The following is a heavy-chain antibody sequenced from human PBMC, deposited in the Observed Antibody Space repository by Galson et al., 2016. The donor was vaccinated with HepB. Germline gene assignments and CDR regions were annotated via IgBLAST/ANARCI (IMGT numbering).Heavy chain of an antibody. D-gene: IGHD3-16*01. Sequence: CLRLSCAASGFIFSSYAMHWVRKAPGKGLEWVAVVTHDGNNKYYADPVKGRFTISRDNSKSTLFIQMNSLRLEDTAVYYCAKERGTAKSFDYWGPGTLVTVSS. J-gene: IGHJ4*02. CDR1: GFIFSSYA. CDR2: VTHDGNNK. V-gene: IGHV3-30*18. CDR3: AKERGTAKSFDY.